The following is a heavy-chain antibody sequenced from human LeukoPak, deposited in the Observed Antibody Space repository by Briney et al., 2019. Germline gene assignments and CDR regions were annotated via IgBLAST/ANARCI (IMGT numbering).Heavy chain of an antibody. CDR3: AAKWLLRRY. V-gene: IGHV3-74*01. D-gene: IGHD3-22*01. Sequence: GGSLRLSCAASGFSFSSFWMHWVRQVPGQGLMWISRLNGAGTRTTYADSVKGRFTISRDNSQNTLYLQMNSLRVDDTAVYYCAAKWLLRRYWGQGTLVTVSS. CDR2: LNGAGTRT. CDR1: GFSFSSFW. J-gene: IGHJ4*02.